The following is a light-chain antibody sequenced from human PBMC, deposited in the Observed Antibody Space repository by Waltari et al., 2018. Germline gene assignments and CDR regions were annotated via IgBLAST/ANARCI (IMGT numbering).Light chain of an antibody. Sequence: DVVMTQTPLSSPVTLGQPASISCRSSQSLGDSDGNIELSWFQKRPGQPPRLLSYRFSQSFSGVPGIFRGSGAGTDFTLKISRVEAEDVGVYYCLQATHFPHTFGQGTKLAIK. CDR1: QSLGDSDGNIE. CDR3: LQATHFPHT. CDR2: RFS. J-gene: IGKJ2*01. V-gene: IGKV2-24*01.